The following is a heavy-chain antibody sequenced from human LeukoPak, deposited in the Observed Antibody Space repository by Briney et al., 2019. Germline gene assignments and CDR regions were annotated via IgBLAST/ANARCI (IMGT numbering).Heavy chain of an antibody. CDR2: IYYSGST. CDR3: ASLRYSSSSHPLDY. V-gene: IGHV4-39*01. CDR1: GGSISSSSYY. J-gene: IGHJ4*02. D-gene: IGHD6-6*01. Sequence: SETLSLTCTVSGGSISSSSYYWGWIRQPPGKGLEWIGSIYYSGSTYYNPSLKSRVTISVDTSKNQFSLKLSSVTAADTAVYYCASLRYSSSSHPLDYWGQGTLVTVSS.